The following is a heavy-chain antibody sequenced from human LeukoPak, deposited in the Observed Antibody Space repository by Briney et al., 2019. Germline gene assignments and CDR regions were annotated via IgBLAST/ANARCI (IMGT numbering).Heavy chain of an antibody. CDR3: ARGPSSSWTNDAFDI. D-gene: IGHD6-13*01. J-gene: IGHJ3*02. CDR1: GYTFTGYY. CDR2: INPNSGGT. V-gene: IGHV1-2*02. Sequence: ASVKVSCKASGYTFTGYYMHWVRQAPGQGLEWMGWINPNSGGTNYAQKFRGRVTMTRDTSISTAYMELSRLRSDDTAVYYCARGPSSSWTNDAFDIWGQGTMVTVSS.